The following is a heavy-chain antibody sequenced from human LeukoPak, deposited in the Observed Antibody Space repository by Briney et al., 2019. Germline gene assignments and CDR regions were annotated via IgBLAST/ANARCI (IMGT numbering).Heavy chain of an antibody. D-gene: IGHD3-10*01. CDR2: INPNSGGT. V-gene: IGHV1-2*02. CDR1: GYTFTGYY. CDR3: ARARVIIGATLDY. Sequence: ASVKVSCKASGYTFTGYYMHWVRQAPGQGLEWMGWINPNSGGTNYAQKFQGRVTMTRDTSISTAYMELSRLRSDDTAVYYCARARVIIGATLDYWGQGTLVTVSS. J-gene: IGHJ4*02.